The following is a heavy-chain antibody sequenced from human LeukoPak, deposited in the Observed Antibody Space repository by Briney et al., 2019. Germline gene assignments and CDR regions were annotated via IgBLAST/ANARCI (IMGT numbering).Heavy chain of an antibody. Sequence: GGSLRLSCAASGFTFSSYSMNWVRQAPGKGLEWVSYISSSSSTIYYADSVKGRFTISRDDSTNTLYLEMSSLKTEDTAVYYCAKHIYAVVSIQQWGQGTLVTVSS. V-gene: IGHV3-48*01. CDR1: GFTFSSYS. J-gene: IGHJ1*01. CDR3: AKHIYAVVSIQQ. CDR2: ISSSSSTI. D-gene: IGHD3-22*01.